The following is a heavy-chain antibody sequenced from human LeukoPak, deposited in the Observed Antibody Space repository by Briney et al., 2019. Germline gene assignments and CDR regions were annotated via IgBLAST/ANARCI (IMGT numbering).Heavy chain of an antibody. V-gene: IGHV3-48*03. J-gene: IGHJ4*02. CDR1: GFTFSSYE. D-gene: IGHD3-22*01. CDR3: ATTGAEADNTGWMSH. Sequence: GGSLRLSCAASGFTFSSYEINWVRQAPGKGLESVSYISISGRTIYYADSVKGRFSSSRDNAKKSLYLQMNSLRAEDTAVYYCATTGAEADNTGWMSHWGQGTLVTVSS. CDR2: ISISGRTI.